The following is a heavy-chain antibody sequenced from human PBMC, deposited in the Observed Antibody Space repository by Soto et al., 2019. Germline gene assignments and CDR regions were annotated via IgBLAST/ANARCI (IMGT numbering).Heavy chain of an antibody. CDR2: IWYDGSNK. CDR3: ATDRSQYSSSLDY. J-gene: IGHJ4*02. Sequence: GGSLRLSCAASGFTFSSYGMHWVRQAPGKGLEWVAVIWYDGSNKYYADSVKGRFTISRDNSKNTLYLQMNSLRAEDTAVYYCATDRSQYSSSLDYWGQGTLVTVSS. D-gene: IGHD6-6*01. CDR1: GFTFSSYG. V-gene: IGHV3-33*08.